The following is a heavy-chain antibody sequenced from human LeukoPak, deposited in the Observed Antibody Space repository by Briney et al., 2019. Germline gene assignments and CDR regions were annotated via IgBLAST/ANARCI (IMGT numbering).Heavy chain of an antibody. CDR3: ARTVPEFDAFDI. CDR1: GGSISSYY. Sequence: SETLSLTCTVSGGSISSYYWSWIRHPPGKGLEWIGYIYYSGSTNYNPSLKSRVTISVDTSKNQFSLKLSSVTAADTAVYYCARTVPEFDAFDIWGQGTMVTVSS. D-gene: IGHD4-17*01. CDR2: IYYSGST. V-gene: IGHV4-59*01. J-gene: IGHJ3*02.